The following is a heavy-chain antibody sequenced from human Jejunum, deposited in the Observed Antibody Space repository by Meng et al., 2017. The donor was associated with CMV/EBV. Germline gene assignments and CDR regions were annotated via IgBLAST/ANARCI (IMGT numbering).Heavy chain of an antibody. V-gene: IGHV2-5*02. D-gene: IGHD6-13*01. J-gene: IGHJ5*02. CDR3: ARSGGSTWYQENNWFDP. CDR2: VYWEDDK. CDR1: FSLTTSGMG. Sequence: FSLTTSGMGVGWIRQPPGKALEWLALVYWEDDKRYNPSLRSRLSITRDTSKNQVVLTMTNMDPVDTATYYCARSGGSTWYQENNWFDPWGQGTLVTVSS.